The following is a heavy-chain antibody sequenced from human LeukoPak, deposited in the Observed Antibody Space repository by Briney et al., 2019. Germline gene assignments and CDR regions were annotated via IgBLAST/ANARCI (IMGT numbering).Heavy chain of an antibody. CDR2: ISAYNGNT. CDR1: GYTFTSYG. D-gene: IGHD7-27*01. V-gene: IGHV1-18*01. J-gene: IGHJ5*02. CDR3: ARDFAWGSGGAPIDDNWLDP. Sequence: ASVKVSCKASGYTFTSYGISWVRQAPGQGLEWMGWISAYNGNTYYAQKLQGRATMTTDTSTSTAYMELRSLRFDDTAVYYCARDFAWGSGGAPIDDNWLDPWGQGTLVTVSS.